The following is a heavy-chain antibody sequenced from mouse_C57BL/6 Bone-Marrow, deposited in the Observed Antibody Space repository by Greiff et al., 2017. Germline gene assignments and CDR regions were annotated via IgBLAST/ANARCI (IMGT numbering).Heavy chain of an antibody. J-gene: IGHJ3*01. CDR1: GFNIKDDY. CDR3: TTDYGSSYPALVAY. Sequence: VQLQQSGAELVRPGASVKLSCTASGFNIKDDYMHWVKQRPEQGLEWIGWIDPENGDTEYASKFQGKATITADTSSNTAYLQLSSLTSVDTAVYYCTTDYGSSYPALVAYWGQGTLVTVSA. V-gene: IGHV14-4*01. D-gene: IGHD1-1*01. CDR2: IDPENGDT.